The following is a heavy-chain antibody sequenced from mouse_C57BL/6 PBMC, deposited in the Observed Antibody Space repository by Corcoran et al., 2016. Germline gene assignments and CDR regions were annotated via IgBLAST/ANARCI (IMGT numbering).Heavy chain of an antibody. V-gene: IGHV3-6*01. CDR3: ARDRVFAY. CDR1: GYSITSGYY. D-gene: IGHD3-3*01. CDR2: ISYDGSN. J-gene: IGHJ3*01. Sequence: DVQLQESGPGLVKPSQSLSLTCSVTGYSITSGYYWNWIRQFPGTKLEWMGYISYDGSNNYNPSLKNRISITRDTSKNQFFLKLNSVTTEDTATYYCARDRVFAYWGQGTLVTVSA.